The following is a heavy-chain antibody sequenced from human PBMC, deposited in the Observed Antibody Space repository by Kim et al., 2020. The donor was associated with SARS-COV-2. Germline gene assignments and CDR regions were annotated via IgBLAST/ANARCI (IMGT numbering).Heavy chain of an antibody. V-gene: IGHV3-21*01. CDR3: ARGAPAASFDY. Sequence: YYADTVKCGFTISRDNAKNALYLQMSSLRAEDTAVYYCARGAPAASFDYWGQGTLVTVSS. D-gene: IGHD2-2*01. J-gene: IGHJ4*02.